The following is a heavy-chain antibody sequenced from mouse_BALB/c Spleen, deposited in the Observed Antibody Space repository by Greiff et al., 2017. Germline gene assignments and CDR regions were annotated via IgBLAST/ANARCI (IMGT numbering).Heavy chain of an antibody. D-gene: IGHD2-3*01. CDR1: GYSITSDYA. Sequence: DVQLQESGPGLVKPSQSLSLTCTVTGYSITSDYAWNWIRQFPGNKLEWMGYISYSGSTSYNPSLKSRISITRDTSKNQFFLQLNSVTTEDTATYYCARWLLSDYFDYWGQGTTLTVSS. CDR3: ARWLLSDYFDY. CDR2: ISYSGST. J-gene: IGHJ2*01. V-gene: IGHV3-2*02.